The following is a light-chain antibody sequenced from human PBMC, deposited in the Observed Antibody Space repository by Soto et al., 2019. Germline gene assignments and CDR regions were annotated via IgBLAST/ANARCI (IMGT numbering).Light chain of an antibody. V-gene: IGKV1-5*01. J-gene: IGKJ3*01. CDR1: QSISSW. CDR2: DAS. Sequence: DIQMTQSPSTLSASVGDRVTITCRASQSISSWLAWYQQKPGKAPKLLIYDASSLESGVPSRFSGSGSETEFTLTISSLQPDDFATYYCQQYNSYSATFGPGTKVEVK. CDR3: QQYNSYSAT.